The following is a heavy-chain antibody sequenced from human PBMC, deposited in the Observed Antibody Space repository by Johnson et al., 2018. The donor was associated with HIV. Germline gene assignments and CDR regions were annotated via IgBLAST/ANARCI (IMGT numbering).Heavy chain of an antibody. V-gene: IGHV3-30*02. Sequence: QVLLVESGGGVVQPGGSLRLSCAASGFTFSSSGMHWVRQAPVKGLEWVAFIRYDGSNKYYVDSVKGRLTISRDNAKNSLYRQMNSLRAEDTAVYFCARAINDAFDIWGQGTMVTVSP. J-gene: IGHJ3*02. CDR3: ARAINDAFDI. CDR2: IRYDGSNK. CDR1: GFTFSSSG.